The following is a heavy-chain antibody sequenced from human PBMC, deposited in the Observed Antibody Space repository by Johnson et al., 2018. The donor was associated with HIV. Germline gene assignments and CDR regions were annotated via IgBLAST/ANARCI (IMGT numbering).Heavy chain of an antibody. Sequence: VQLVESGGGVVQPGRSLSLSCAASGFTFSPSSINWVRQPPGKGLEWVANIKQDGSEKYYANSVKGRFTISRDNSKNTLYLQMGSLRAEDMAVYYCARGTVCGGDCYSRAFDIWGQGTMVTVSS. V-gene: IGHV3-7*01. CDR2: IKQDGSEK. CDR3: ARGTVCGGDCYSRAFDI. D-gene: IGHD2-21*02. J-gene: IGHJ3*02. CDR1: GFTFSPSS.